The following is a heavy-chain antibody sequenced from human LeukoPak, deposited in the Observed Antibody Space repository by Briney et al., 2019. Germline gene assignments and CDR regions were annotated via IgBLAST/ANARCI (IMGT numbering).Heavy chain of an antibody. J-gene: IGHJ4*02. CDR2: ISYDGSNK. Sequence: QAGGSLRLSCAASGFTFSSYAMHWVRQAPGKGLEWVAVISYDGSNKYYADSVKGRFTISRDNSKNTLYLQMNSLRAEDTAVYYCARDDFGYASSGYYSGYFDYWGQGTLVTVSS. CDR3: ARDDFGYASSGYYSGYFDY. V-gene: IGHV3-30*01. D-gene: IGHD3-22*01. CDR1: GFTFSSYA.